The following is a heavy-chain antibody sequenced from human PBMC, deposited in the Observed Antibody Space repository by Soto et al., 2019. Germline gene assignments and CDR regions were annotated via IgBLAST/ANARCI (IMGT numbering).Heavy chain of an antibody. CDR1: GGTFSSYA. D-gene: IGHD3-22*01. Sequence: SVKVSCKASGGTFSSYAISWVRQAPGQGLEWMGGIIPIFGTANYAQKFQGRVTITADESTSTAYMELSSLRSEDTAVYYCARGDHYYDSSGYVYYFGYWGQGTLVTVSS. V-gene: IGHV1-69*13. CDR3: ARGDHYYDSSGYVYYFGY. J-gene: IGHJ4*02. CDR2: IIPIFGTA.